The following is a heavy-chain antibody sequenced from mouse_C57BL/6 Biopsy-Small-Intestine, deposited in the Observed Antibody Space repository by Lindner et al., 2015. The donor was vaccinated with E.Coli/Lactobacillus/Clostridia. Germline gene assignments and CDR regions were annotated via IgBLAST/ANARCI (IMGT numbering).Heavy chain of an antibody. CDR1: GYTFTSYV. Sequence: VQLQESGPEPVKPGASVKMSCKASGYTFTSYVMHWVKQKPGQGLEWIGYINPYNDDTKFNEEFKGKATLTSDKSSSTAYMELSSLTSEDSAVYHCARRGTGTGFAYWGQGTLVTVSA. CDR3: ARRGTGTGFAY. CDR2: INPYNDDT. D-gene: IGHD4-1*01. J-gene: IGHJ3*01. V-gene: IGHV1-14*01.